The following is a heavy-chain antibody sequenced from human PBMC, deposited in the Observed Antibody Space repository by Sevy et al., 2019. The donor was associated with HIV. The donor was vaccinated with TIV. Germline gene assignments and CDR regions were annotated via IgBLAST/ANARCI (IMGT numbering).Heavy chain of an antibody. J-gene: IGHJ4*02. CDR2: INQDGSEK. CDR1: GFTFSSYW. Sequence: GGSLRLSCAASGFTFSSYWMTWVRQAPGKGLEWVANINQDGSEKYHVASVKGRFTISRDNAKNSLYLQMNSLRDEDTAVYYCARGSGDYWGQGTLVTVSS. CDR3: ARGSGDY. V-gene: IGHV3-7*01.